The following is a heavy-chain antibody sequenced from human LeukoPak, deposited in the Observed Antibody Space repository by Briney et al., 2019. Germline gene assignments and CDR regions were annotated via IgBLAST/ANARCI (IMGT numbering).Heavy chain of an antibody. V-gene: IGHV3-74*01. CDR1: GFTFSSYW. J-gene: IGHJ6*02. CDR3: ARDSPNYYYGMDV. Sequence: PGGSLRLSCAASGFTFSSYWMHWVRQAPGKGLVWVSRINSDGSSTSYADSVKGRFTISRDNAKNTLYLRMNSLRAEDTAVYYCARDSPNYYYGMDVWGQGTTVTVSS. CDR2: INSDGSST.